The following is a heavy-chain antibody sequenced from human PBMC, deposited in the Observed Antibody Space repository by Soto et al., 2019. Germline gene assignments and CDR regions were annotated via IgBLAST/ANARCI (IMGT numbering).Heavy chain of an antibody. J-gene: IGHJ4*02. CDR2: IYHSGST. D-gene: IGHD2-21*01. V-gene: IGHV4-30-2*01. CDR3: ARGNVVALDY. CDR1: GGSISSGGYS. Sequence: SETLSLTCAVSGGSISSGGYSWSWIRQPPGKGLEWIGYIYHSGSTYYNPSLKSRVTISVDRSKNQFSLKLSSVTAADTAVYYCARGNVVALDYPAQRTLVPVSS.